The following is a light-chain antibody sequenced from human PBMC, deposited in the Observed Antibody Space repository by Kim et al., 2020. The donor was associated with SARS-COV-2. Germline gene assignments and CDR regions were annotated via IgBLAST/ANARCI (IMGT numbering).Light chain of an antibody. Sequence: SYELTQDPAVSVALGQTVRITCQGDSLRSYYASWYQQKPGQAPVLVIYGKNNRPSGIPDRFSGSSSGNTASLTITGAQAEDEADYYCNSRDSSGNHYVFG. V-gene: IGLV3-19*01. CDR2: GKN. CDR1: SLRSYY. CDR3: NSRDSSGNHYV. J-gene: IGLJ1*01.